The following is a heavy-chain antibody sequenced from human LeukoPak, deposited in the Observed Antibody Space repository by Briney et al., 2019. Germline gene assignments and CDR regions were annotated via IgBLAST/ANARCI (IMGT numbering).Heavy chain of an antibody. J-gene: IGHJ5*02. CDR2: IYASGST. Sequence: SETLSLTCTVSGGSIRSYYWSWIRQPAGKGPEWIGRIYASGSTIYHPSLKSRVTMSVDTSKKQFSLKLNSVTAADTAVYCCAREGSYSSDWGWFDPWGQGTLVTVSS. CDR1: GGSIRSYY. V-gene: IGHV4-4*07. CDR3: AREGSYSSDWGWFDP. D-gene: IGHD6-25*01.